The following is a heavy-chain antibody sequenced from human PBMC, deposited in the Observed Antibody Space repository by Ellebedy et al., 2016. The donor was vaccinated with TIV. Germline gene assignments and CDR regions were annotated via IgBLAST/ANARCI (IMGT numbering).Heavy chain of an antibody. CDR1: GGSISSGAFY. CDR2: IYYSGST. D-gene: IGHD3-10*01. J-gene: IGHJ4*02. Sequence: MPSETLSLTCTVSGGSISSGAFYRTWIRQQPGKGLEWIGNIYYSGSTYYRPSLKSRVTISLDTSKTHFSLRLTSLTAADSAVYYCARDEGGSGSLSYWGQGTLVTVSS. CDR3: ARDEGGSGSLSY. V-gene: IGHV4-31*03.